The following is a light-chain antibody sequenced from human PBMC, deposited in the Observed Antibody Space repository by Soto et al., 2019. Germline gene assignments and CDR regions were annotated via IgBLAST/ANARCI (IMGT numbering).Light chain of an antibody. CDR2: GAS. CDR1: QDITKF. CDR3: QKASGFPRT. J-gene: IGKJ1*01. V-gene: IGKV1-12*01. Sequence: DIQMPKSLSSVSASVGDSIPITGRASQDITKFLAWYQQTPGKAPKLLIRGASTLHSGVPSRFSGSGSGTNFSLTISSLQPEDFATYYCQKASGFPRTFGKGTKVAIK.